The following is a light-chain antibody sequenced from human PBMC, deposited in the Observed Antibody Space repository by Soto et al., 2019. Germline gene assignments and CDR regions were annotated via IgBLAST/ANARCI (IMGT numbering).Light chain of an antibody. Sequence: QSVLTQSPSASASLGASVKLTCTPSSGHSSYGIAWHQQQPEKGPRFLMKVNSDGGHNKGDGIPDRFSGSSSGAERYLTISSLQSEDEADYYCQTWGAGIQVFGGGTKLTVL. J-gene: IGLJ3*02. CDR3: QTWGAGIQV. V-gene: IGLV4-69*01. CDR2: VNSDGGH. CDR1: SGHSSYG.